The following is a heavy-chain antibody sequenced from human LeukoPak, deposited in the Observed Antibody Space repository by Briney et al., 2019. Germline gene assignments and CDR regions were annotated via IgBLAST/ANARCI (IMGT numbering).Heavy chain of an antibody. Sequence: GGSLRLSCAASGFTFSSYAMSWVCQAPGKGLEWVSAISGSGGSIYYADSVKGRFTISRDNSKNTLYLQMNSLRAEDTAVYYCAKGLSGYADYFDYWGQGTLVTVSS. J-gene: IGHJ4*02. CDR2: ISGSGGSI. CDR1: GFTFSSYA. D-gene: IGHD3-22*01. CDR3: AKGLSGYADYFDY. V-gene: IGHV3-23*01.